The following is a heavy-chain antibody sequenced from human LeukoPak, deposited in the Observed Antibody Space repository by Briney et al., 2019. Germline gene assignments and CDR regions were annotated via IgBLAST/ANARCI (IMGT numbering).Heavy chain of an antibody. CDR2: ITTSDGNT. V-gene: IGHV3-23*01. CDR1: GFTFSSYT. CDR3: AKDYYDTSGYPLFFDY. J-gene: IGHJ4*02. D-gene: IGHD3-22*01. Sequence: GGSLRLSCAASGFTFSSYTMSWVRQAPGKGLEWVSTITTSDGNTYYADSVKGRFTVSRDNSKNTLYLQMNSLRAEDTAVYYCAKDYYDTSGYPLFFDYWGQGTLVTVSS.